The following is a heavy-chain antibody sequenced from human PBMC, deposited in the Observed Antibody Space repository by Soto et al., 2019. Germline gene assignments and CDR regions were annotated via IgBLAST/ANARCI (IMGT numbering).Heavy chain of an antibody. V-gene: IGHV1-69*01. Sequence: QVQLVQSGAEVKKPGSSVKVSCKASGGTFSSYAISWVRQVPGQGLEWMGGIIPIFGTANYAQKFQGRVTITADESTSTAYMELSSLRSEDTAVYYCARAHYSGYEYYFDYWGQGTLVTVSS. J-gene: IGHJ4*02. CDR1: GGTFSSYA. D-gene: IGHD5-12*01. CDR2: IIPIFGTA. CDR3: ARAHYSGYEYYFDY.